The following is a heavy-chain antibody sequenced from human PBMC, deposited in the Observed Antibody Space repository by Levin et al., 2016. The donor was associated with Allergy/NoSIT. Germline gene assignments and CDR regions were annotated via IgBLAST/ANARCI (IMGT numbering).Heavy chain of an antibody. CDR2: IYYSGST. V-gene: IGHV4-39*01. J-gene: IGHJ5*02. CDR3: ARLGRGGYCSSTSCPNWFDP. Sequence: RQAPGKGLEWIGSIYYSGSTYYNPSLKSRVTISVDTSKNQFSLKLSSVTAADTAVYYCARLGRGGYCSSTSCPNWFDPWGQGTLVTVSS. D-gene: IGHD2-2*01.